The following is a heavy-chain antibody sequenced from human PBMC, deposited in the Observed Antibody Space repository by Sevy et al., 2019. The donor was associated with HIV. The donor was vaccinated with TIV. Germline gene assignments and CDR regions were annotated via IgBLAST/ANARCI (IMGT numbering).Heavy chain of an antibody. CDR3: ASKYYYDSSGYPDAFDI. Sequence: GESLKISCKGSGYSFTSYWIGWVRQMPGKGLEWMGIIYPGDSDTRNSPSFQGQVTISADKSIGTAYLQWSSLKASDTAMYYCASKYYYDSSGYPDAFDIWGQGTMVTVSS. D-gene: IGHD3-22*01. J-gene: IGHJ3*02. V-gene: IGHV5-51*01. CDR1: GYSFTSYW. CDR2: IYPGDSDT.